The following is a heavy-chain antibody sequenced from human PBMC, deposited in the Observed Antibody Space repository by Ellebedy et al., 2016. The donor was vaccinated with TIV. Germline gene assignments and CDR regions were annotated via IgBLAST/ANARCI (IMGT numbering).Heavy chain of an antibody. J-gene: IGHJ4*02. CDR3: ARDEGSGSYHY. V-gene: IGHV4-4*07. CDR1: GGSISNYY. D-gene: IGHD1-26*01. Sequence: SETLSLTXSVSGGSISNYYWSWIRQFAGKGLEWIGHIYSSGSTNYNPSPKSRVTMSVDTSKNQFSLKVTSVTAADTAVYYCARDEGSGSYHYWGQGLLLTVSS. CDR2: IYSSGST.